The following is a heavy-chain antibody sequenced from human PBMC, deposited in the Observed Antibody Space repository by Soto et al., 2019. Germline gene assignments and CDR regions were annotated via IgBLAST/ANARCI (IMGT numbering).Heavy chain of an antibody. CDR2: INPKSGGT. J-gene: IGHJ4*02. CDR3: ARDLAKGGGSAGFDY. CDR1: GYTFTVYY. Sequence: ASVKVSCKASGYTFTVYYMHWVRQAPGQGLEWMGWINPKSGGTMYPQKFQGRVTMTWDTSISTAYMALTRLRSDDTAVYYCARDLAKGGGSAGFDYWGQGTLVTVPQ. V-gene: IGHV1-2*02. D-gene: IGHD1-26*01.